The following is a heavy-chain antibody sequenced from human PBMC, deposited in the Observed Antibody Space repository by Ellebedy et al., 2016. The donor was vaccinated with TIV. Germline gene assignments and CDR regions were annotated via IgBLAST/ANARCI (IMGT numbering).Heavy chain of an antibody. Sequence: SETLSLTCTVSGGSISSSSYYWGWIRQPPGKGLEWIGSIYYSGSTYYNPSLKSRVTISVDTSKNQFSLKLSSVTAADTAVYYCASGLYSGSHWSLYYYYYGMDVWGQGTTVTVSS. V-gene: IGHV4-39*01. CDR2: IYYSGST. CDR1: GGSISSSSYY. CDR3: ASGLYSGSHWSLYYYYYGMDV. J-gene: IGHJ6*02. D-gene: IGHD1-26*01.